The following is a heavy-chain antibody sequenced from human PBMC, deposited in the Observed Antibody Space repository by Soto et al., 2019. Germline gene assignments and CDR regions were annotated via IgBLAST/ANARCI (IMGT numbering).Heavy chain of an antibody. CDR2: IDPSDGTT. CDR3: ARDEVPDVQNDAFDI. J-gene: IGHJ3*02. Sequence: ASVKVSCKASGYAFTTYHMHWVRQAPGQGLEWMGMIDPSDGTTTYAQKLQGRVTMTRDTATSTVYMELSSLRSEDTAVYYCARDEVPDVQNDAFDIWGQGAMVTVSS. V-gene: IGHV1-46*04. CDR1: GYAFTTYH.